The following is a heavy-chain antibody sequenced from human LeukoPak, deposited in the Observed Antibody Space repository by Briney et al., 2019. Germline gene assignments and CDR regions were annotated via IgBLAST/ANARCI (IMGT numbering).Heavy chain of an antibody. CDR2: INPNSGGT. V-gene: IGHV1-2*06. J-gene: IGHJ6*02. CDR3: AREQGNRITGTTGSDMDV. D-gene: IGHD1-7*01. CDR1: GYTFTCYY. Sequence: ASVKVSCKASGYTFTCYYMHWVRQAPGQGLEWMGRINPNSGGTNYAQKFQGRVTMTRDTSISTAYMELSRLRSDDTAVYYCAREQGNRITGTTGSDMDVWGQGTTVTVSS.